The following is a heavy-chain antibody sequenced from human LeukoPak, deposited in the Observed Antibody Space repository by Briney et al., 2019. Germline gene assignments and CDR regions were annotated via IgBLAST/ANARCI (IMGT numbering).Heavy chain of an antibody. CDR3: VRAPAGCGDTCPFDS. CDR1: GVSISGYW. CDR2: MYTDGDT. J-gene: IGHJ4*02. D-gene: IGHD2-21*02. V-gene: IGHV4-4*07. Sequence: SETLSLTCDVSGVSISGYWWSWIRQPAGKGLEWIGGMYTDGDTIYNASLKSRVTVSVDTSKNLFSLKLISVTAADTAVYYCVRAPAGCGDTCPFDSWGQGTLVTVSS.